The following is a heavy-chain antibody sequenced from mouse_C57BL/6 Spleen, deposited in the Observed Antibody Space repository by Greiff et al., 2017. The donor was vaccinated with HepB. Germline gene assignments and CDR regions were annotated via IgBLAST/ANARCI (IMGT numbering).Heavy chain of an antibody. Sequence: VQLQQPGAELVKPGASVKLSCKASGYTFTSYWMHWVKQRPGRGLEWIGRFDPNSGGTKYNEKFKSKATLTVDKPSSTAYMQLSSLTSEDSAVYYCARSKWVITTVEDYFDYWGQGTTLTVSS. CDR3: ARSKWVITTVEDYFDY. V-gene: IGHV1-72*01. CDR2: FDPNSGGT. CDR1: GYTFTSYW. D-gene: IGHD1-1*01. J-gene: IGHJ2*01.